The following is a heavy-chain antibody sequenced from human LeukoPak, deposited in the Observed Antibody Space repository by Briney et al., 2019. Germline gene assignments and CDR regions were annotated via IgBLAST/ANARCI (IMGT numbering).Heavy chain of an antibody. J-gene: IGHJ4*02. D-gene: IGHD1-14*01. CDR2: INPNSGGT. V-gene: IGHV1-2*02. Sequence: ASVKVSCKASGYTFTGYYMHWVRQAPGQGLEWMGWINPNSGGTNYAQKFQGRVTMTRDTSISTAYMELSRLRSDDTAVYYCARDIKYPPTTHPLLDYWGQGTLVTVSS. CDR1: GYTFTGYY. CDR3: ARDIKYPPTTHPLLDY.